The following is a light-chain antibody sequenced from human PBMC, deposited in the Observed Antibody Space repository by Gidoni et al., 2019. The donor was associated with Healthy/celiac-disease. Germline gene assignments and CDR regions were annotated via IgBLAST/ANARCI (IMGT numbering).Light chain of an antibody. J-gene: IGLJ2*01. CDR2: KDS. V-gene: IGLV3-25*03. CDR1: ALPKQY. CDR3: QSADSSGTYVV. Sequence: SYALTQPPSVSVSPGQTARITCSGDALPKQYAYWYQQKQGQAPVLVIYKDSERHSGIPERFSGSSSGKTVTLTISGVQAEDEADYYCQSADSSGTYVVFGGGTKLTVL.